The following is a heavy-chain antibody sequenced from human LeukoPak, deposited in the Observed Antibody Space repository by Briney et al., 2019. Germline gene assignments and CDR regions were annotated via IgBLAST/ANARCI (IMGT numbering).Heavy chain of an antibody. V-gene: IGHV1-46*01. J-gene: IGHJ4*02. CDR2: INPSDGSA. CDR3: AKDGGTYSTDY. D-gene: IGHD1-26*01. CDR1: GGTFSSYA. Sequence: ASVKVSCKASGGTFSSYAISWVRQAPGQGLEWMGIINPSDGSARYAQPFQGRVSLTRDTSTSTLYMELSSLRSEDTAVYYCAKDGGTYSTDYWGQGTLVTVSS.